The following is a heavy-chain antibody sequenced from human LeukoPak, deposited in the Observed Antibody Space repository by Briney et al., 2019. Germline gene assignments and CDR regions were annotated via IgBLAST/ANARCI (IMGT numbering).Heavy chain of an antibody. D-gene: IGHD2-21*01. V-gene: IGHV3-48*03. CDR2: ISSNGSTI. Sequence: GGSLRLSCAASGFTFSSYEMNWVRQAPGKGLEWVSYISSNGSTIYYADSVKGRFTISRDNARDSLYLQMNSLTAEDTAVHYCVRSYHPGGWFDPWGQGTLVTVSS. CDR3: VRSYHPGGWFDP. CDR1: GFTFSSYE. J-gene: IGHJ5*02.